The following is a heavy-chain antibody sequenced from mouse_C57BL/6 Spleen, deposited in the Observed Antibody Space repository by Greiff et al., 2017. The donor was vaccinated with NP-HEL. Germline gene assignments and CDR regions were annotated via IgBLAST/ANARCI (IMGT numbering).Heavy chain of an antibody. Sequence: DVMLVESGGGLVKPGGSLKLSCAASGFTFSDYGMHWVRQAPEKGLEWVAYISSGSSTIYYADTVKGRFTISRDNAKNTLFLQMTSLRSEDTAMYYCAAITYYFDYWGQGTTLTVSS. V-gene: IGHV5-17*01. J-gene: IGHJ2*01. CDR2: ISSGSSTI. D-gene: IGHD2-4*01. CDR1: GFTFSDYG. CDR3: AAITYYFDY.